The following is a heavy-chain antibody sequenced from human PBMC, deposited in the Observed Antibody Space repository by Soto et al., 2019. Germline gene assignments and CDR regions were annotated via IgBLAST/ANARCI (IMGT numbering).Heavy chain of an antibody. CDR1: GFTFSSYW. J-gene: IGHJ3*02. CDR2: INSDGSST. Sequence: EVPLVESGGGLVQPGGSLRLSCAASGFTFSSYWMHWVRQAPGKGLVWVSRINSDGSSTSYADSVKGRFTISRDNAKNTLYLQMNSLRAEDTAVYYCARDCRCISTSCCLDAFDIWGQGTMVTVSS. CDR3: ARDCRCISTSCCLDAFDI. V-gene: IGHV3-74*01. D-gene: IGHD2-2*01.